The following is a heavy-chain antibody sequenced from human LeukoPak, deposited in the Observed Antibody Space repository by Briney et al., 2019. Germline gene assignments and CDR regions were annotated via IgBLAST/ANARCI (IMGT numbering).Heavy chain of an antibody. CDR2: IIPIFGIA. D-gene: IGHD6-13*01. Sequence: ASVKVSRKASGGTFSSYAISWVRQAPGQGLEWMGRIIPIFGIANYAQKFQGRVTITADKSTSTAYMELSSLRSEDTAVYYCARGIAAPPGYFDYWGQGTLVTVSS. V-gene: IGHV1-69*04. CDR3: ARGIAAPPGYFDY. J-gene: IGHJ4*02. CDR1: GGTFSSYA.